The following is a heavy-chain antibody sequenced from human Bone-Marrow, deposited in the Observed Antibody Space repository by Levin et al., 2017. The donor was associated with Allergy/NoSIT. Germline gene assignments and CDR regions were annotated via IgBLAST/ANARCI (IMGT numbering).Heavy chain of an antibody. CDR3: ARNGDSDSRGGFFNWFDP. CDR1: GASISSGTYY. CDR2: IYYNGYT. V-gene: IGHV4-31*03. Sequence: NPSETLSLTCTVSGASISSGTYYWSWIRHQPGRRLEWIGHIYYNGYTYYNPSLKSRATISQDTSENQFSLRLNFVTAADTAMSYCARNGDSDSRGGFFNWFDPWGQGIVVTVSS. D-gene: IGHD3-3*01. J-gene: IGHJ5*02.